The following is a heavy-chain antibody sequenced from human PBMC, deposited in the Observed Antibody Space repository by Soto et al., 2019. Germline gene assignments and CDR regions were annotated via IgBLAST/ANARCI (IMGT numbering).Heavy chain of an antibody. Sequence: QVQLQESGPGLVKPSETLSLTCTVSGGSISRYFWSWNRQPPGKGLQWIGHSYYSGSTDYNPSFKSRVAISVDASKTHFSLRLNSVTAADAAVYYCATYDSPDYYMDVWGKGTTLTVSS. CDR2: SYYSGST. V-gene: IGHV4-59*13. CDR3: ATYDSPDYYMDV. J-gene: IGHJ6*03. CDR1: GGSISRYF. D-gene: IGHD3-16*01.